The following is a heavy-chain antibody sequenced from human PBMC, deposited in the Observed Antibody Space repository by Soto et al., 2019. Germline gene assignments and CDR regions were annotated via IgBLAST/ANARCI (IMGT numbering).Heavy chain of an antibody. V-gene: IGHV4-4*07. D-gene: IGHD5-18*01. CDR2: IYSSGRT. J-gene: IGHJ2*01. Sequence: QVQLQESGPGPVKASETLSLTCTLSGGSTSGNYWSWIRQPAGKGLEWIGRIYSSGRTHYNPSLKRRVTMTGSTHHFSLKLNSVTAADPAVYYCSRAFDVNTALDYWYFDLWGRGTLVTVSS. CDR3: SRAFDVNTALDYWYFDL. CDR1: GGSTSGNY.